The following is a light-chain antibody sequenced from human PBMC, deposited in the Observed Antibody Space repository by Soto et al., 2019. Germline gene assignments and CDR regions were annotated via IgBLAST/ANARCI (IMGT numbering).Light chain of an antibody. V-gene: IGKV1-5*01. CDR2: DAS. CDR3: QQYDGYSRT. CDR1: QSISGW. Sequence: DIQMTQSPSTLSASVGDRVPITCRASQSISGWLAWYQQKPGKAPKVLIYDASSLESGVPSRFSGSGSGTEFTLTISSLQPDDFATYYCQQYDGYSRTFGQGTKVEIK. J-gene: IGKJ1*01.